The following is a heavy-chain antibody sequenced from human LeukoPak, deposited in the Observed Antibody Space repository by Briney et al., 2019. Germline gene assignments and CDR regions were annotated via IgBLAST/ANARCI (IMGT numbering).Heavy chain of an antibody. V-gene: IGHV4-34*01. J-gene: IGHJ6*02. Sequence: SETLSLTCAVYGGSFSDYFWGWIRQPPGKGLEWIGEINHSGRTYYNPSLKSRVTISVDTSKNQFFLNLSSVTAADTAVYYCARDVVVVPAAIHYGMDVWGQGTTVTVSS. CDR2: INHSGRT. D-gene: IGHD2-2*01. CDR3: ARDVVVVPAAIHYGMDV. CDR1: GGSFSDYF.